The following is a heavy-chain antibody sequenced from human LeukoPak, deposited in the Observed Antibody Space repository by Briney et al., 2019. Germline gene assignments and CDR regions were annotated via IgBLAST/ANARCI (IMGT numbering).Heavy chain of an antibody. CDR1: GFTFNNYA. D-gene: IGHD3-16*01. V-gene: IGHV3-23*01. Sequence: GGSLRLSCAASGFTFNNYAMTWVRQAPGKGLEWVSGISGSGDTTYYADSVKGRFTISRDNAKNSLYLQTNSLRAEDTALYYCAKDIRDYVWGSYTAFDIWGQGTMVTVSS. CDR3: AKDIRDYVWGSYTAFDI. CDR2: ISGSGDTT. J-gene: IGHJ3*02.